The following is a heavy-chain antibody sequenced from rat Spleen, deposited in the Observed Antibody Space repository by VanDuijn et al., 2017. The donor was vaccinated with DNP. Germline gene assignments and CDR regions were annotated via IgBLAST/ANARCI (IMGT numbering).Heavy chain of an antibody. D-gene: IGHD5-1*01. CDR2: IPSRGGNT. CDR3: ARGSGTYYWYFDF. V-gene: IGHV5-31*01. Sequence: EVQLVESGGDLVQPGRSLKLSCVASGFTFNKYWMTWIRQVPGKGLEWVASIPSRGGNTYYPDSVKGRFTISRDNAKNTLYLQMNSLRSEDTATYYCARGSGTYYWYFDFWGPGTMVTVSS. J-gene: IGHJ1*01. CDR1: GFTFNKYW.